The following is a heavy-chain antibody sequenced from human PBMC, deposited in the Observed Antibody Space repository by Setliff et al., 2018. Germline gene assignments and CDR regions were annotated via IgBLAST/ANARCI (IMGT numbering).Heavy chain of an antibody. CDR1: GGSFSGYY. CDR3: ARRAVAVVSGMDV. V-gene: IGHV4-34*01. CDR2: INQSGST. D-gene: IGHD6-19*01. Sequence: SETLSLTCAVYGGSFSGYYWSWIRQPPGKGLEWIGEINQSGSTNYNPSLKSRVTISVDTSKNQFSLKLSSVTAADTAVYYCARRAVAVVSGMDVWGQGTTVTVSS. J-gene: IGHJ6*02.